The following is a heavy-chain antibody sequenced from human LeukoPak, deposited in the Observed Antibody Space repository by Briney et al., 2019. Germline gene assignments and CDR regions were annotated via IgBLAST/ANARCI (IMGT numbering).Heavy chain of an antibody. CDR1: GFTVSSNY. D-gene: IGHD3-22*01. V-gene: IGHV3-53*01. CDR2: IYSGGST. Sequence: HPGGSLRLSCAASGFTVSSNYMSWVRQAPGKGLEWVSVIYSGGSTYYADSVKGRFTISRDNSKNTLYLQMNSLRAEDTAVYYCARGEYYYDSSGYYYDYFDYWGQGTLVTVSS. J-gene: IGHJ4*02. CDR3: ARGEYYYDSSGYYYDYFDY.